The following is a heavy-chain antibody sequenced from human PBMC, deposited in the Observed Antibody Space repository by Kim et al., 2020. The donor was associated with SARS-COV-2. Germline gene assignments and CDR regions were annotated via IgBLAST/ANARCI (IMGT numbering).Heavy chain of an antibody. CDR1: GYTFTSYD. CDR3: ARGRDSGFPYYYYYGMDV. CDR2: MNPNSGNT. V-gene: IGHV1-8*01. D-gene: IGHD5-12*01. Sequence: ASVKVSCKASGYTFTSYDINWVRQATGQGLEWMGWMNPNSGNTGYAQKFQGRVTMTRNTSISTAYMELSSLRSEYTAVYYCARGRDSGFPYYYYYGMDVWGQGTTVTVSS. J-gene: IGHJ6*02.